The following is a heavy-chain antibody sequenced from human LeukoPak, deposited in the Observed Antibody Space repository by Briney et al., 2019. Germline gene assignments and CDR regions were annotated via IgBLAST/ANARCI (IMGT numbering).Heavy chain of an antibody. D-gene: IGHD6-19*01. V-gene: IGHV3-7*01. J-gene: IGHJ4*02. CDR2: IKQDGSEE. Sequence: PGGSLRLSCAASGFTFSSHWMSWVRQAPGKGLEWVANIKQDGSEEYYVDSVKGRFTISRDNAKNSLYLQMNSLRAEDTAIYYCASGSGWYFDYWGQGTLVTVSS. CDR3: ASGSGWYFDY. CDR1: GFTFSSHW.